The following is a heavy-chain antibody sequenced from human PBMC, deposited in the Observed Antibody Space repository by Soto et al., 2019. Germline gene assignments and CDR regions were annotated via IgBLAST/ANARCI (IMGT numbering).Heavy chain of an antibody. Sequence: SGGSLRLSCAASGFTFSRYWMNWVRQAPGKGLEWVANIKQDGTEKNYVDSVKGRFTISRDNARKSLYLQMDCLRAEDTAVYFCARGDTPMITGMDSFDIWGQGTMVTVSS. CDR3: ARGDTPMITGMDSFDI. J-gene: IGHJ3*02. V-gene: IGHV3-7*01. D-gene: IGHD5-18*01. CDR2: IKQDGTEK. CDR1: GFTFSRYW.